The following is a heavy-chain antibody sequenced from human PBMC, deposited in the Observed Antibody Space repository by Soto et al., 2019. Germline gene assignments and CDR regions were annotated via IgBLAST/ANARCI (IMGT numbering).Heavy chain of an antibody. D-gene: IGHD3-16*01. CDR2: IHYSGST. CDR1: GGSVNIDTYY. J-gene: IGHJ4*02. CDR3: TRGGDPYKSGH. Sequence: QVQLQESGPGLVKPSETLSLTCTVPGGSVNIDTYYWSWIRQPPGNGLAWIGFIHYSGSTNYNPSLMVRDTRSVDSAMYQFSLKLTSVNTADTAIYYCTRGGDPYKSGHWGQGTLVTVSS. V-gene: IGHV4-61*01.